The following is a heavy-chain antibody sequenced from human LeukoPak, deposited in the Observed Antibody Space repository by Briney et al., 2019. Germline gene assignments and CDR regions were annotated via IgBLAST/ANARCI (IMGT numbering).Heavy chain of an antibody. CDR3: ARDFSGYANFDY. V-gene: IGHV4-59*01. CDR2: IYYSGST. J-gene: IGHJ4*02. CDR1: GGSISSYY. D-gene: IGHD5-12*01. Sequence: SETLSLNCSVSGGSISSYYWSWIRQPPGKGLEWIGYIYYSGSTNYNPSLKSRVTISVDTSKNQFSLKLSSVTAADTGVYYCARDFSGYANFDYWGQGTLVTVSS.